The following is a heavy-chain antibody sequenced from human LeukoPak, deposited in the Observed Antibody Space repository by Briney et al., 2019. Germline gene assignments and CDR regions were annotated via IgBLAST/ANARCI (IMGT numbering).Heavy chain of an antibody. J-gene: IGHJ6*02. CDR3: ARPKVTGRTYGMDV. V-gene: IGHV4-39*01. CDR1: GGSTSSSSYY. CDR2: IYYSGST. D-gene: IGHD1-20*01. Sequence: PSETLSLTCTVSGGSTSSSSYYWGWIRQPPGKGLEWIGSIYYSGSTYYNPSLKSRVTISVDTSKNQFSLKLSSVTAADTAVYYCARPKVTGRTYGMDVWGQGTTVTVSS.